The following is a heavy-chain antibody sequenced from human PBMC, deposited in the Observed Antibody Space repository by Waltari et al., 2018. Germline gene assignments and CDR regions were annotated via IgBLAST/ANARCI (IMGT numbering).Heavy chain of an antibody. V-gene: IGHV3-7*01. D-gene: IGHD6-19*01. CDR2: IKQDGSEK. J-gene: IGHJ4*02. CDR1: GSTLSSFW. CDR3: ATSGWYCFDY. Sequence: EVKLVESGGGLVQPWGSLSLSCAASGSTLSSFWMNWVRQTPGKGLEWVAGIKQDGSEKYYADSVKGRFTISRDNAKNSLYLQMNSLRAEDTAVYYCATSGWYCFDYWGQGTLVTVSS.